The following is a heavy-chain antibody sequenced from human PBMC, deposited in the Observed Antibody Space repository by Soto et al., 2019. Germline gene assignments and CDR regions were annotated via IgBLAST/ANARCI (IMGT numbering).Heavy chain of an antibody. Sequence: SETLSLTCTGSGGCMRSSSYVWGWIREPPGKGLEWIGSIYYSGSTYCSPSLKSRVTVSVDTSKNQFSLKLSSVTAADTAVYYCARHPSDFWFDPWGQGTLVTVSS. D-gene: IGHD2-21*02. CDR1: GGCMRSSSYV. V-gene: IGHV4-39*01. J-gene: IGHJ5*02. CDR2: IYYSGST. CDR3: ARHPSDFWFDP.